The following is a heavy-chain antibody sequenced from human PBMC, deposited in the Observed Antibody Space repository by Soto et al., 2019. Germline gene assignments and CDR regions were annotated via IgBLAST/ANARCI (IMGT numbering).Heavy chain of an antibody. Sequence: QVQLVESGGGVVQPGRSLRLSCAASGFTFSSYGMHWVRQAPGKGLEWVAVISYDGSNKYYADSVKGRFTISRDNSKNTLYLQMNSLRAEDTAVYYCAKGYDILTGSISDAFDIWGQGTMVTVSS. CDR1: GFTFSSYG. V-gene: IGHV3-30*18. J-gene: IGHJ3*02. CDR2: ISYDGSNK. CDR3: AKGYDILTGSISDAFDI. D-gene: IGHD3-9*01.